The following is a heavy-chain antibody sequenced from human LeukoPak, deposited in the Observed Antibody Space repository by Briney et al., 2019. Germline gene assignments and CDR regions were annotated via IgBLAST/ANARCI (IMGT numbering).Heavy chain of an antibody. CDR1: GFTFSNYW. D-gene: IGHD3-22*01. CDR3: ARDAGYDRFDY. V-gene: IGHV3-7*05. Sequence: GSLRLSCAASGFTFSNYWMNWVRQAPGKGLEWVANIKEDGSAQNYVDSVKGRFTISRDNAKNTLYLEMKSLRAEDTAVYYCARDAGYDRFDYWGQGTLVTVSS. J-gene: IGHJ4*02. CDR2: IKEDGSAQ.